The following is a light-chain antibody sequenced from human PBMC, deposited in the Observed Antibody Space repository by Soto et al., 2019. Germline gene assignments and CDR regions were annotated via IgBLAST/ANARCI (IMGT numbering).Light chain of an antibody. V-gene: IGKV3-20*01. Sequence: EIVLTQSPGTLSLSPGERATLSCRASQTVRNNYLAWYQQKPGQAPRLLIHDASSRATGIPDRFSGGGSGTEFTLTISSLQSEDFGVYYCQQYNNWPRTFGQGTKVDIK. CDR1: QTVRNNY. J-gene: IGKJ1*01. CDR3: QQYNNWPRT. CDR2: DAS.